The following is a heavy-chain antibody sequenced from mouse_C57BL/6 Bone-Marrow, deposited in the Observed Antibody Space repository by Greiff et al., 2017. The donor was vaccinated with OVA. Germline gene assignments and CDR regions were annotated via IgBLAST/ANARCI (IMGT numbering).Heavy chain of an antibody. CDR1: GYTFTSYW. CDR3: ASADFAY. V-gene: IGHV1-50*01. J-gene: IGHJ3*01. CDR2: IDPSDSYT. Sequence: VQLQQPGAELVKPGASVKLSCKASGYTFTSYWMQWVKQRPGQGLEWIGEIDPSDSYTNYNQKFKGKATLTVDTSSSTAYMQLSSLTSEDSAVCYCASADFAYWGRGNLISVTA.